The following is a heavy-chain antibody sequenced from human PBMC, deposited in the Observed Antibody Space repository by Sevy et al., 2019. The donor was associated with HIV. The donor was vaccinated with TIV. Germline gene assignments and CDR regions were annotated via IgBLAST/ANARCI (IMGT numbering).Heavy chain of an antibody. D-gene: IGHD3-10*01. Sequence: GGSLRPSCAASGFTFSSYAMHWVRQAPGKGLEWVAVISYDGSNKYYADSVKGRFTISRDNSKNTLYLQMNSLRAEDTAVYYCARNTLPGDYFYGMDVWGQGTTVTVSS. CDR3: ARNTLPGDYFYGMDV. CDR1: GFTFSSYA. CDR2: ISYDGSNK. V-gene: IGHV3-30*04. J-gene: IGHJ6*02.